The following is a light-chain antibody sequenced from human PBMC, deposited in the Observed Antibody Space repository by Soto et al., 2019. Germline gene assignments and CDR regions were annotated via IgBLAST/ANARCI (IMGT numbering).Light chain of an antibody. Sequence: EIVLTQSPGTLSLSPGERATLSCRASQSVSNNYLAWYQQKPGQAPRLLIYGASNRATGIPDRFSGSGSGTDFTLTISRLEPEDFATYFCQQSFTTPLTFGGGTKVEIK. V-gene: IGKV3-20*01. CDR1: QSVSNNY. CDR2: GAS. J-gene: IGKJ4*01. CDR3: QQSFTTPLT.